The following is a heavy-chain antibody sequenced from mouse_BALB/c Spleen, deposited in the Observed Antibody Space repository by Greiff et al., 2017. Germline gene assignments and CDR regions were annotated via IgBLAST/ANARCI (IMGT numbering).Heavy chain of an antibody. CDR1: GFTFSSYT. Sequence: DVMLVESGGGLVKLGGSLKLSCAASGFTFSSYTMSWVRQTPEKRLEWVATISSGGSYTYYPDSVKGRFTISRDNAKNTLYLQMSSLKSEDTAMYYCTRDEGLGRRYFDYWGQGTTLTVSS. J-gene: IGHJ2*01. CDR3: TRDEGLGRRYFDY. CDR2: ISSGGSYT. V-gene: IGHV5-6-4*01. D-gene: IGHD4-1*01.